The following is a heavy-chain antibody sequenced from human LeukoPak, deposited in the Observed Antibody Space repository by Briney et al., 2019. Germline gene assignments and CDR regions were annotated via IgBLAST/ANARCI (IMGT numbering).Heavy chain of an antibody. CDR3: ARTPKLYDFWSGYYPVYFDY. J-gene: IGHJ4*02. D-gene: IGHD3-3*01. V-gene: IGHV1-2*02. Sequence: GASVKVSCKASGYTFTGYYMHWVRQAPGQGLEWMGWINPNSGGTNYAQKFQGRVTMTRDTSISTAYMELSRLRSDDTAVYYCARTPKLYDFWSGYYPVYFDYWGQGTLVAVSS. CDR1: GYTFTGYY. CDR2: INPNSGGT.